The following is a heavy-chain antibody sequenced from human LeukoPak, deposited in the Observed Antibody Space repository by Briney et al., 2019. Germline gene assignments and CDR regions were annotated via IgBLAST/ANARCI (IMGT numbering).Heavy chain of an antibody. CDR1: DDSITIYY. Sequence: SETLSLTCTVSDDSITIYYWTWIRQPPGKGLEWIGYIDHTGSTNYNPSLNSRVTISRDTSKNHFSLELSSVTAADTAVYYCTRLDSSGWDPFDYWGQGTLVTVSS. CDR2: IDHTGST. CDR3: TRLDSSGWDPFDY. V-gene: IGHV4-59*01. J-gene: IGHJ4*02. D-gene: IGHD6-19*01.